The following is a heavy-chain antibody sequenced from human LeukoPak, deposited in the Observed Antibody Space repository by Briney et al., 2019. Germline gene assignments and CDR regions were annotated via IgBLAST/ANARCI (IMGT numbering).Heavy chain of an antibody. CDR2: IYTSGST. J-gene: IGHJ4*02. CDR3: AREGYNYAPDY. Sequence: SETLSLTCTVSGGSINSGSYYWTWIRQPAGKGLEWIGRIYTSGSTNYNPSLKSRVTISIDTSKNQFSLKLSSVTAADTAVYYCAREGYNYAPDYWGQGTLVTVSS. V-gene: IGHV4-61*02. D-gene: IGHD5-18*01. CDR1: GGSINSGSYY.